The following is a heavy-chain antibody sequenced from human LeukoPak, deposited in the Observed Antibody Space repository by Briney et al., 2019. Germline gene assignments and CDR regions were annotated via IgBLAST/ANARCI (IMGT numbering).Heavy chain of an antibody. CDR3: ARDLGYCSGGSCSRNWYFDL. J-gene: IGHJ2*01. V-gene: IGHV4-4*07. CDR2: IYTSGST. D-gene: IGHD2-15*01. CDR1: GGSISSYY. Sequence: SETLCLTCTVSGGSISSYYWSWIRQPAGKGLEWIGRIYTSGSTNYNPSLKSRVTMSVDTSKNQFSLKLSSVTAADTAVYYCARDLGYCSGGSCSRNWYFDLWGRGTLVTVSS.